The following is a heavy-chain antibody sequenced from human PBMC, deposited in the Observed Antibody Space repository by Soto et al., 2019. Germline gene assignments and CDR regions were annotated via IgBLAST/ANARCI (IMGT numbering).Heavy chain of an antibody. CDR1: GGSISSYY. CDR3: ARARYSSSSRNWFDP. Sequence: SETLSLTCTVSGGSISSYYWSWIRQPPGKGLEWIGYIYYSGSTNYNPSLKSRVTISVDTSKNQFSLKLSSVAAADTAVYYCARARYSSSSRNWFDPWGQGTLVTVSS. J-gene: IGHJ5*02. CDR2: IYYSGST. D-gene: IGHD6-6*01. V-gene: IGHV4-59*01.